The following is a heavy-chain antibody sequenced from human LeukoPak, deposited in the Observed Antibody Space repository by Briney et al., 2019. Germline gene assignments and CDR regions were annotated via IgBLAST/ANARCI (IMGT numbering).Heavy chain of an antibody. CDR2: IWYDGTNK. V-gene: IGHV3-30*02. CDR3: AKTPTNWYTLDY. D-gene: IGHD2-2*02. J-gene: IGHJ4*02. Sequence: GGSLRLSCAASGFSFSSYGMHWVRQAPGKGLEWVAVIWYDGTNKNYADSVKGQFTISRDNSINTLFLQLDSLRPEDSAVYYCAKTPTNWYTLDYWGQGTLVTVSS. CDR1: GFSFSSYG.